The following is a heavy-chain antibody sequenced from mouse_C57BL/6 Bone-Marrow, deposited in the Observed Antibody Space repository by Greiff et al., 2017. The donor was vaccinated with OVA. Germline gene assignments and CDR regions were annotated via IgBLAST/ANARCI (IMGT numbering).Heavy chain of an antibody. CDR2: ISGGGGNT. V-gene: IGHV5-9*01. CDR3: ARRGVTWYFDV. J-gene: IGHJ1*03. CDR1: GFTFSSYT. Sequence: DVMLVESGGGLVKPGGSLKLSCAASGFTFSSYTMSWVRQTPEKRLEWVATISGGGGNTYYPDSVKGRFTISRDNAKNTLYLQMSSLRSEDTALYYCARRGVTWYFDVWGTGTTVTVSS. D-gene: IGHD2-2*01.